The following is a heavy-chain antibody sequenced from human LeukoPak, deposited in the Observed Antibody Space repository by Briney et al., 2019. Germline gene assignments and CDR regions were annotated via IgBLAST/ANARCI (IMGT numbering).Heavy chain of an antibody. CDR2: IIPILGIA. V-gene: IGHV1-69*02. J-gene: IGHJ4*02. Sequence: SVKVSCKASGGTFISYTISWVRQAPGQGLEWMGRIIPILGIANYAQKFQGRVTITADKSTSTAYMELSSLRTEDTAVYYCARSPHDYGGNSGLDYWGQGTLVTVSS. CDR1: GGTFISYT. D-gene: IGHD4-23*01. CDR3: ARSPHDYGGNSGLDY.